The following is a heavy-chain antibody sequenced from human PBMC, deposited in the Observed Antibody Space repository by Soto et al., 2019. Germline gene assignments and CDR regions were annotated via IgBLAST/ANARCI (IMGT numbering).Heavy chain of an antibody. CDR3: ARDEGCSGGSCYFDY. J-gene: IGHJ4*02. D-gene: IGHD2-15*01. CDR2: ISAYNGNT. Sequence: ASVKVSCKTSGYTFTSYGINWVRQAPGQGLEWMGWISAYNGNTNYAQKLQGRVTMTTDTSTSTAYMELRSLRSDDTAVYYCARDEGCSGGSCYFDYWGQGTLVTVSS. CDR1: GYTFTSYG. V-gene: IGHV1-18*01.